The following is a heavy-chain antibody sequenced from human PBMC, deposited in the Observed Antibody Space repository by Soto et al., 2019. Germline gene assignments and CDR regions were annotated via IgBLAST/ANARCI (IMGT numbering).Heavy chain of an antibody. V-gene: IGHV5-51*01. Sequence: PGESLKISCKGSGYSFPSQWIGWVRQTPGKGLEWMGIIYPGDSDTRYSPSFQGQVTISADKSINTAYLQWSSLKASDTAMYYCATGGYCTTTSCYNFFDYWGQGSLVTVSS. D-gene: IGHD2-2*02. CDR3: ATGGYCTTTSCYNFFDY. CDR2: IYPGDSDT. J-gene: IGHJ4*02. CDR1: GYSFPSQW.